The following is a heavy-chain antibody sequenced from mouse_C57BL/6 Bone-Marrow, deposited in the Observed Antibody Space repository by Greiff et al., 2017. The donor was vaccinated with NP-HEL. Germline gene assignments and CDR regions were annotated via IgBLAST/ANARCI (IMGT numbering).Heavy chain of an antibody. CDR1: GYTFTDYY. CDR3: ASDYDVFDY. CDR2: IYPGSGNT. Sequence: QVHVKQSGAELVRPGASVKLSCKASGYTFTDYYINWVKQRPGQGLEWIARIYPGSGNTYYNEKFKGKATLTAEKSSSTAYMQLSSLTSEDSAVYFCASDYDVFDYWGQGTTLTVSS. J-gene: IGHJ2*01. D-gene: IGHD2-4*01. V-gene: IGHV1-76*01.